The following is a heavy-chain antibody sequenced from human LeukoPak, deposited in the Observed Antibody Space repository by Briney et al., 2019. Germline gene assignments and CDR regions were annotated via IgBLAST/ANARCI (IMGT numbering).Heavy chain of an antibody. D-gene: IGHD2-2*01. Sequence: GASVKVSCKASGYIFISYAMHWVRQAPGQRPEWMGWINPNSGGTNYAQKFQGRVTMTRDTSISTAYMELSRLRSDDTAVYYCARDVIPAAITRGNWFDPWGQGTLVTVSS. CDR1: GYIFISYA. CDR2: INPNSGGT. V-gene: IGHV1-2*02. J-gene: IGHJ5*02. CDR3: ARDVIPAAITRGNWFDP.